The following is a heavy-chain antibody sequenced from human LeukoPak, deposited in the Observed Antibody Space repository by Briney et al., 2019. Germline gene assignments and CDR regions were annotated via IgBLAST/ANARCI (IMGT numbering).Heavy chain of an antibody. CDR3: ARGGGSGRGNWFDP. Sequence: SETLSLTSTVSGGSISSFYWNWIRQPPGKGLEWIGYIYYSGSTNYNPSLKSRVTISVDTSNNQFSLKLSSVTAADTSLYYCARGGGSGRGNWFDPWGQGTLVTVSS. D-gene: IGHD3-10*01. V-gene: IGHV4-59*01. J-gene: IGHJ5*02. CDR2: IYYSGST. CDR1: GGSISSFY.